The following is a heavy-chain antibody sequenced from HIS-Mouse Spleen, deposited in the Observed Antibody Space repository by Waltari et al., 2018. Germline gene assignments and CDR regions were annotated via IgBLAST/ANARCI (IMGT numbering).Heavy chain of an antibody. CDR1: GFTFSSYG. CDR2: RSNDGSNK. D-gene: IGHD3-10*01. J-gene: IGHJ4*02. Sequence: QVQLVESGGGVVQPGRSLRLSCAASGFTFSSYGMHWVRQAPGRGLEWVAVRSNDGSNKYYADSVKGRLTISRDNSKNTLYLQMNSLRAEDTAVYYCAKESLRWGSFDYGGQGTLVTVSS. V-gene: IGHV3-30*18. CDR3: AKESLRWGSFDY.